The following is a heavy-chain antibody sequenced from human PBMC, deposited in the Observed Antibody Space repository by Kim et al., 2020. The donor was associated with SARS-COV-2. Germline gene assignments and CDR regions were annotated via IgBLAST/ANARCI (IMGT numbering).Heavy chain of an antibody. Sequence: AYADPVKGRFTISRDNAKNSLYLQINSLRTEDTALYYCAKKLGKGLPYFDYWGQGTLVTVSS. V-gene: IGHV3-9*01. CDR3: AKKLGKGLPYFDY. J-gene: IGHJ4*02. D-gene: IGHD7-27*01.